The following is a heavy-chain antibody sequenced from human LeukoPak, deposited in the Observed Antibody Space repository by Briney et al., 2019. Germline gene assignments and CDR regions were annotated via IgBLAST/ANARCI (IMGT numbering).Heavy chain of an antibody. CDR1: GASFSGYY. D-gene: IGHD6-19*01. CDR3: ARGGGSGWTDY. Sequence: SETLSLTCAVYGASFSGYYWSWIRQPPGKGLEWIGEINHSGSTNYNPPLKSRVTISVDTSKNQFSLKLSSVTAADTALYYCARGGGSGWTDYWGQGTLVTVSS. J-gene: IGHJ4*02. V-gene: IGHV4-34*01. CDR2: INHSGST.